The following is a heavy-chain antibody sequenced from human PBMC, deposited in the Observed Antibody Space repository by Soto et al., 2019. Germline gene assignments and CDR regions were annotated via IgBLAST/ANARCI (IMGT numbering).Heavy chain of an antibody. CDR2: IVVDSGNT. CDR1: GFTFTSSA. Sequence: GASVKVSCKASGFTFTSSAVQWVRQARGQRLEWIGWIVVDSGNTNYAQKFQERVTITRDMSTSTAYMELSSLRSEDTAVYYCAAVHYYDIRGYCVWGHDDAFDIWGQGTMVTVSS. J-gene: IGHJ3*02. CDR3: AAVHYYDIRGYCVWGHDDAFDI. D-gene: IGHD3-22*01. V-gene: IGHV1-58*01.